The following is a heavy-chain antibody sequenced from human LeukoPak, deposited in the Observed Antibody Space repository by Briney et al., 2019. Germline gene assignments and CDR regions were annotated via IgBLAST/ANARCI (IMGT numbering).Heavy chain of an antibody. Sequence: PSETLSLTCTVSGGSISSYYWSWIRQPAGKGLEWIGRIYTSGSTNYNPSLKSRVTMSVDTSKNQFSLKLSSVTAADTAVYYCARELRYFDWLNNYYYYYMDVWGKGTTVTISS. J-gene: IGHJ6*03. CDR2: IYTSGST. D-gene: IGHD3-9*01. CDR3: ARELRYFDWLNNYYYYYMDV. CDR1: GGSISSYY. V-gene: IGHV4-4*07.